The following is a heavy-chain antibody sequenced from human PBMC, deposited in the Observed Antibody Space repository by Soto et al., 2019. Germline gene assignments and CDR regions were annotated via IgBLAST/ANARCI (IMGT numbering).Heavy chain of an antibody. Sequence: QVQLVQSGAEVKKPGASVKVSCKASGYTFTSYDINWVRQATGQGLEWMGWMNPNSGNTGYAQKFQGRVTMTRNTYIRTAYMELSSLRSEDTAVYYCAGQYYDILTGYYRFDYWGQGTLVTVSS. CDR3: AGQYYDILTGYYRFDY. CDR2: MNPNSGNT. J-gene: IGHJ4*02. V-gene: IGHV1-8*01. CDR1: GYTFTSYD. D-gene: IGHD3-9*01.